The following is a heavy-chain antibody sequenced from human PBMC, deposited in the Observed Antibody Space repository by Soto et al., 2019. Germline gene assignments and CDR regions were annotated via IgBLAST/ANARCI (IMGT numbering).Heavy chain of an antibody. J-gene: IGHJ5*02. Sequence: QVQLVQSGAEVKKPGSSVKDSCKASGGTFSSYTISWVRQAPGQGLEWMGRIIPILGIANYAQKFQGRVTITAHKSTSTAYMELSSLRSADTAAYYCARRAMVRGVQYNWFDPWGQGTLVTVSS. V-gene: IGHV1-69*02. D-gene: IGHD3-10*01. CDR3: ARRAMVRGVQYNWFDP. CDR1: GGTFSSYT. CDR2: IIPILGIA.